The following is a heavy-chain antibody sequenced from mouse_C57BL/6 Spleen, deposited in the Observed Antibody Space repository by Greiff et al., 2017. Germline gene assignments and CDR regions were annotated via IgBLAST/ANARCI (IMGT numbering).Heavy chain of an antibody. D-gene: IGHD1-1*01. J-gene: IGHJ4*01. CDR2: IDPSDSYT. CDR1: GYTFTSYW. V-gene: IGHV1-59*01. Sequence: VQLQQPGAELVRPGTSVKLSCKASGYTFTSYWMHWVKQRPGQGLEWIGVIDPSDSYTNYTQKFKGKATLTVDTSSSTAYMQLSSLTSEDSAVYYCARPTGDYWGQGTSVTVSS. CDR3: ARPTGDY.